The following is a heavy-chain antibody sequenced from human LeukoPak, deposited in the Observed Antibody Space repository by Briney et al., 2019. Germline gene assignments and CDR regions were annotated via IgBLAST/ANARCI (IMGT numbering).Heavy chain of an antibody. CDR1: GFTFSDYY. Sequence: GGSLRLSCAASGFTFSDYYMSWIRQAPGKGLEWVAYISGSGNIIYYTESLKGRFTISRDNAKNSLFLQMNSLRAEDPAVYYCARPRVYCSGGSCYSPLDYWGQGTLVTVSS. V-gene: IGHV3-11*01. D-gene: IGHD2-15*01. J-gene: IGHJ4*02. CDR3: ARPRVYCSGGSCYSPLDY. CDR2: ISGSGNII.